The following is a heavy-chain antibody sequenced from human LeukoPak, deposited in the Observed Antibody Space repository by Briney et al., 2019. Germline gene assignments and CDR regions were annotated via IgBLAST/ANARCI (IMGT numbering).Heavy chain of an antibody. CDR1: GYTVSSYG. CDR2: INAYNGNT. D-gene: IGHD1-1*01. CDR3: ARRQGTTLNFDY. J-gene: IGHJ4*02. Sequence: ASVKVSCKASGYTVSSYGFSWVRQAPGQGLEWMGWINAYNGNTNYAQNLQGRVTMTTDTSTSTAYMELRSLRSDDTAVYYCARRQGTTLNFDYWGQGTLVTVSS. V-gene: IGHV1-18*01.